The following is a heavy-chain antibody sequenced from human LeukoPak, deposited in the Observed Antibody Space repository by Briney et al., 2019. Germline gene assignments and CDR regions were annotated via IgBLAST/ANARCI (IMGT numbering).Heavy chain of an antibody. D-gene: IGHD2-2*01. CDR2: IYHSGST. CDR1: GGSISSSNW. J-gene: IGHJ6*03. CDR3: ARGDCSSTICYSPMDV. Sequence: SETLSLTCAVSGGSISSSNWWSWVRQPPGKGLEWIGEIYHSGSTNYNPSLKSRVTISVDTSKNQFSLKVSSVTAADTAVYYCARGDCSSTICYSPMDVWGKGTTVTVSS. V-gene: IGHV4-4*02.